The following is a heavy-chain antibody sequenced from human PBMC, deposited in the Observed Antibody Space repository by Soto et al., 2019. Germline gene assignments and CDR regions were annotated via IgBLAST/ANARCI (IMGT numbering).Heavy chain of an antibody. CDR1: GFTSSSYW. V-gene: IGHV3-7*01. CDR3: ARDFGYCGREACDI. CDR2: IKQDGSEK. J-gene: IGHJ3*02. Sequence: GRSMRLSCAASGFTSSSYWMSWVRQAPGKGLERVANIKQDGSEKYYVDSVKGRFTISRDNSKNSLYLQMNSLRAADTAVYYCARDFGYCGREACDIWAEGRTGTVSS. D-gene: IGHD2-8*02.